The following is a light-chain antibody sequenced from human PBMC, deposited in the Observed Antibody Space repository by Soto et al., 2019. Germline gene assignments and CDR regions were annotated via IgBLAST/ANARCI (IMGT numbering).Light chain of an antibody. V-gene: IGKV3-11*01. CDR1: QGVSST. Sequence: EIVLTQSPATLSLSPGERATLSCRAGQGVSSTLAWYPQKPAQAPRLLIYDASNRATGIPARFSGSGSGTDFTLTISSLEPEDFAVYYCQQRSNWPPEYTFGQGTKLEIK. J-gene: IGKJ2*01. CDR3: QQRSNWPPEYT. CDR2: DAS.